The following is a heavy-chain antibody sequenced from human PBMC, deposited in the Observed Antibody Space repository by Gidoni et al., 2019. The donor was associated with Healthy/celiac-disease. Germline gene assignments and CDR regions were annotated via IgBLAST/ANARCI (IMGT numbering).Heavy chain of an antibody. J-gene: IGHJ4*02. CDR1: GFPFDDYA. Sequence: EVQLVESGGGLVQPGRSLRLSCAASGFPFDDYAMHWVRQAPGKGLEWVSGISWNSGSIGYADSVKGRFTISRDNAKNSLYLQMNSLRAEDTALYYCAKDMGVVVAGVIDYWGQGTLVTVSS. V-gene: IGHV3-9*01. CDR2: ISWNSGSI. CDR3: AKDMGVVVAGVIDY. D-gene: IGHD2-15*01.